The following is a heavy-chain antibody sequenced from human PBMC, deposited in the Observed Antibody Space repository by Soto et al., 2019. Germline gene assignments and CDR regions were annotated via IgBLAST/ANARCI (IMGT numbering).Heavy chain of an antibody. CDR1: GFTFSNFA. J-gene: IGHJ6*03. D-gene: IGHD2-2*01. CDR3: AKDTSSSPYYMDV. CDR2: ISSSTGTT. Sequence: EVQVLESGGGSVQPGGSLRLSCAASGFTFSNFAMSWVRHAPGKVLEWVSEISSSTGTTYYADSVKDRFIISRDNSKNTLHLQMNSLRAEDTAVYYCAKDTSSSPYYMDVWGKGTTVTVSS. V-gene: IGHV3-23*01.